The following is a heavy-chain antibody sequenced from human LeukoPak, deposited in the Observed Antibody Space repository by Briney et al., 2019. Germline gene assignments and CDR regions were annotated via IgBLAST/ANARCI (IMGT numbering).Heavy chain of an antibody. J-gene: IGHJ4*02. Sequence: ASVPVSFQASGYTFTGYYMHWVRQAPRQGMEWIGLINPNIVGTNHAQKFQGTVTMTRDTSISTAYMELSRLRSDDTAVYYCARDRPLDADDYYGFYYFDYWGQGTLVTVSS. CDR3: ARDRPLDADDYYGFYYFDY. CDR1: GYTFTGYY. CDR2: INPNIVGT. V-gene: IGHV1-2*02. D-gene: IGHD3-10*01.